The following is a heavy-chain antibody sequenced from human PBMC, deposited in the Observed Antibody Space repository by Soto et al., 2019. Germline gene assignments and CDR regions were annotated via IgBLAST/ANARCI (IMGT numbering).Heavy chain of an antibody. CDR1: GFTFSSYS. J-gene: IGHJ4*02. D-gene: IGHD3-10*01. CDR2: ISSSSSTI. V-gene: IGHV3-48*01. Sequence: PGGSLRLSCAASGFTFSSYSMNWVRQAPGKGLEWVSYISSSSSTIYYADSVKGRFTISRDNAKNSLYLQMNSLRAEDTAVYYCARDRDTMVRGVTYDYWGQGTLVTVSS. CDR3: ARDRDTMVRGVTYDY.